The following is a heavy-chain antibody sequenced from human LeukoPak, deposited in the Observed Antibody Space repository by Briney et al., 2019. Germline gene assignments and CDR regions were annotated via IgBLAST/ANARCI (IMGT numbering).Heavy chain of an antibody. Sequence: ASVKVSCKASGYTFTGYYMHWVRQAPGQGLEWMGWIYPNSGGTNYAQKFQGRVTMTRDTSISTAYMELSRLRSDDTAVYYCAVGDYYDSSGLFDYWGQGTLVTVSS. V-gene: IGHV1-2*02. CDR1: GYTFTGYY. CDR3: AVGDYYDSSGLFDY. CDR2: IYPNSGGT. D-gene: IGHD3-22*01. J-gene: IGHJ4*02.